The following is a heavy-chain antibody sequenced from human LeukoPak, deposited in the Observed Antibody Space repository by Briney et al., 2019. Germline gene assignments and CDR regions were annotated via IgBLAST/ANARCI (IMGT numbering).Heavy chain of an antibody. CDR2: VDPTGLT. V-gene: IGHV4-4*09. J-gene: IGHJ4*02. CDR3: ARQTPYHGNHYFDY. CDR1: GGSISSQY. D-gene: IGHD1-14*01. Sequence: SETLSLTCTVSGGSISSQYWSWIRQSPGKGLEWIGYVDPTGLTSYNPSLNSRVTISEDTSKNQFSLKVRSVTTADTAVYFCARQTPYHGNHYFDYWGQGTLVTVSS.